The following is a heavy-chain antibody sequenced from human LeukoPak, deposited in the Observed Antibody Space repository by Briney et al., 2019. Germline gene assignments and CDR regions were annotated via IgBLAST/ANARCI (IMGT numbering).Heavy chain of an antibody. D-gene: IGHD6-13*01. J-gene: IGHJ4*02. Sequence: GGSLRLSCAASGFTFSTYWMTWVRQTPGKGLEWVANTKPDGSETYYVDSVRGRFTISRDNAQNSLYLQMNSLRDDDTAVYYCGKGGQSSSWFWVDWGQGTLVTVSS. CDR1: GFTFSTYW. CDR3: GKGGQSSSWFWVD. CDR2: TKPDGSET. V-gene: IGHV3-7*01.